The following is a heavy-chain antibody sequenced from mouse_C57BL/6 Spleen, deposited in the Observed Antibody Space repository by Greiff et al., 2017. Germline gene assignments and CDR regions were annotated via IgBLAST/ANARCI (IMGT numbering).Heavy chain of an antibody. J-gene: IGHJ2*01. D-gene: IGHD3-1*01. Sequence: QVQLQQSGAELVRPGSSVKLSCKASGYTFTSYWMHWVKQRPIQGLEWIGNIDPSDSETHYNQKFKDKATLTVDKSSSTAYMQLSSLTSEDSAVYYCARGGVYSSEYFDYWGQGTTLTVSS. CDR2: IDPSDSET. V-gene: IGHV1-52*01. CDR3: ARGGVYSSEYFDY. CDR1: GYTFTSYW.